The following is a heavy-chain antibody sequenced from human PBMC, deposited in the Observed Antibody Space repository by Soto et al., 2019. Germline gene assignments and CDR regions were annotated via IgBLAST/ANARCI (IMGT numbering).Heavy chain of an antibody. CDR1: GGSISSGGYY. CDR2: IYYSGST. J-gene: IGHJ6*02. CDR3: ARHYGRITFGGPYYYYGMDV. Sequence: NPSETLSLTCTVSGGSISSGGYYWSWIRQHPGKGLEWIGYIYYSGSTYYNPSLRSRVTISVDTSKNQFSLKLSSVTAADTAVYYCARHYGRITFGGPYYYYGMDVRGQGTTVTVSS. D-gene: IGHD3-16*01. V-gene: IGHV4-31*03.